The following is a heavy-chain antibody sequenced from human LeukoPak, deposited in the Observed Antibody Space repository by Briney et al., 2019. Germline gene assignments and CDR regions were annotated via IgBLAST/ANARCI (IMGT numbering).Heavy chain of an antibody. V-gene: IGHV3-23*01. CDR1: GFTFSSYA. CDR3: VKAGPYYFGY. J-gene: IGHJ4*02. CDR2: ISMSGGSI. Sequence: GGSLRLSCAVSGFTFSSYAMSWVRQAPGEGLEWASTISMSGGSIYYADSVRGRFTISRDDAKNTLFLQMSSLRAEDTAVYYCVKAGPYYFGYWGQGTLVTVSS.